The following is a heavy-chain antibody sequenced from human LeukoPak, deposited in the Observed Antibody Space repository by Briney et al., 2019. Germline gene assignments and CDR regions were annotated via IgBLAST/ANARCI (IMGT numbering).Heavy chain of an antibody. CDR3: ARLLWPGYFDL. J-gene: IGHJ2*01. CDR1: GGSISSGGYY. CDR2: IYHSGST. Sequence: PSQTLSLTCTVSGGSISSGGYYWSWIRQPPGKGLEWIGYIYHSGSTYYNPSLKSRVTISVDRSKNQFSLKLSSVTAADTAVYYCARLLWPGYFDLWGRGTLVTVSS. D-gene: IGHD3-10*01. V-gene: IGHV4-30-2*01.